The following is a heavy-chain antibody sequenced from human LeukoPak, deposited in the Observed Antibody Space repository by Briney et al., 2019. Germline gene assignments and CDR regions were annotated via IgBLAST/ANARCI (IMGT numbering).Heavy chain of an antibody. CDR3: ARWSRYNWNVAFDI. CDR2: IYYSGSA. J-gene: IGHJ3*02. D-gene: IGHD1-1*01. CDR1: GGSISTYY. V-gene: IGHV4-59*01. Sequence: SETLSLTCTVSGGSISTYYGNWIRQAPGKGLEWIGYIYYSGSANYNPSLKSRVTISVDTSKNQFSLKLSSVTAADTAVYYCARWSRYNWNVAFDIWGQGTMVTVSS.